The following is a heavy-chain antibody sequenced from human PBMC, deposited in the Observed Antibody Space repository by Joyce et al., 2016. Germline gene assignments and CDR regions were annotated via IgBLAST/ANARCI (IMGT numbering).Heavy chain of an antibody. CDR1: GFSFRNPW. CDR2: VKSKSKGGTT. D-gene: IGHD2-2*01. J-gene: IGHJ3*01. V-gene: IGHV3-15*01. Sequence: EVQLVESGGGLVKPGGSLRLSCAASGFSFRNPWVTWVRQAPGKGLAVVGTVKSKSKGGTTDYAAPVKGRFTISRDDSRDTAYLQMNSLKSEDTGVYFCVTGLCIGTACHWDDAFDGWGQGTMVTVSS. CDR3: VTGLCIGTACHWDDAFDG.